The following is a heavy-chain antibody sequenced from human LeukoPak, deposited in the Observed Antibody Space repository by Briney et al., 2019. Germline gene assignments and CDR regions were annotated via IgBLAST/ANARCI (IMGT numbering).Heavy chain of an antibody. Sequence: SETLSPTCAVSGGSISIYYWSWIRQPPGKGLEWIGYIYNSGSTNYNPSLKSRVTMSLDTSKNQFSLTLSSVTAADTAVYYCARQTPGGLLYFGVGGQGILVTVSS. CDR3: ARQTPGGLLYFGV. V-gene: IGHV4-59*08. J-gene: IGHJ4*02. CDR2: IYNSGST. CDR1: GGSISIYY. D-gene: IGHD3-10*01.